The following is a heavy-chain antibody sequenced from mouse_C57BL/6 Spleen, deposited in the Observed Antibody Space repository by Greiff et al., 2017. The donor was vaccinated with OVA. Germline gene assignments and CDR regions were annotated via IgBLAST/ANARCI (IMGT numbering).Heavy chain of an antibody. D-gene: IGHD1-1*01. CDR3: AKEENYYGSSYGFAY. V-gene: IGHV2-5*01. CDR1: GFSLTSYG. J-gene: IGHJ3*01. CDR2: IWRGGST. Sequence: VKLVESGPGLVQPSQSLSITCTVSGFSLTSYGVHWVRQSPGKGLEWLGVIWRGGSTDYNAAFMSRLSITKDNSKSQVFFKMNSLQADDTAIYYCAKEENYYGSSYGFAYWGQGTLVTVSA.